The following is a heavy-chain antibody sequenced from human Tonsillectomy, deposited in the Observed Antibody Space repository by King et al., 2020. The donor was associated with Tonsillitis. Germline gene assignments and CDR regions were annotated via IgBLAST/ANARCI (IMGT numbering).Heavy chain of an antibody. V-gene: IGHV3-20*04. Sequence: VQLVESGGGVVRPGGSLRLSCAASGFTFDDYGMSWVRQAPGKGLEWVSGINWNGGSTGYADSVKGRFTISRDNAKNSLYLQMNSLRAEDTALYYCARVLDYYGSGSYYKFSPHYYYYYMDVWGKGTTVTVSS. CDR3: ARVLDYYGSGSYYKFSPHYYYYYMDV. CDR1: GFTFDDYG. CDR2: INWNGGST. D-gene: IGHD3-10*01. J-gene: IGHJ6*03.